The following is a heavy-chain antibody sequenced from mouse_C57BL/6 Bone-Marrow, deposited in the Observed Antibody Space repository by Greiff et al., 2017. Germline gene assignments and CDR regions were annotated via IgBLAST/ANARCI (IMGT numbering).Heavy chain of an antibody. J-gene: IGHJ1*03. CDR2: INPSSGYT. D-gene: IGHD1-1*01. CDR3: ARDGSSHFDV. Sequence: QVQLQQSGAELARPGASVKMSCKASGYTFTSYTMHWVKQRPGQGLEWIGYINPSSGYTKYNQKFKDKATLTADKSSSTAYMQLSRLTSEDSAVYYCARDGSSHFDVWGTGTTVTVSS. V-gene: IGHV1-4*01. CDR1: GYTFTSYT.